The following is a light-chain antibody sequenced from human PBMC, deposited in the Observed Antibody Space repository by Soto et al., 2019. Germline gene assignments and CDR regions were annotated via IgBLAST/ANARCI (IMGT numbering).Light chain of an antibody. CDR3: QQTYSTLSIT. Sequence: DIQMTQSPSSLSASVGDRVTITCRASESISRHLNWYQQKPGKAPKILIYAASSLQNGVPSRFRGSGSGTDFNITITNLQPEDFATYYCQQTYSTLSITFGQGTRLDI. CDR1: ESISRH. CDR2: AAS. J-gene: IGKJ5*01. V-gene: IGKV1-39*01.